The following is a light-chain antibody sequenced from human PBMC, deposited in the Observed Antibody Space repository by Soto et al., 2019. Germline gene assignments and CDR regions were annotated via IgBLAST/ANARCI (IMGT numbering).Light chain of an antibody. Sequence: DTVMTQSPLSLPVTPGEPASISCRSSQSLLRRNGNNYLDWYLQKPGQSPQLLIYLGTNRASGVPDRFSGSGSGTYFTLKISRVEAEDVGVYYCMQGLELPWTFGQGTKVDIK. CDR1: QSLLRRNGNNY. V-gene: IGKV2-28*01. CDR2: LGT. CDR3: MQGLELPWT. J-gene: IGKJ1*01.